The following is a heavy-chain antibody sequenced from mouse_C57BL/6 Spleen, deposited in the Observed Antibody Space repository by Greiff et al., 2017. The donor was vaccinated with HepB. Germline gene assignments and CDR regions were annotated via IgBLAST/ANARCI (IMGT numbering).Heavy chain of an antibody. CDR3: ARERHFDY. CDR2: IDPSDSYT. Sequence: VQLQQPGAELVMPGASVKLSCKASGYTFTSYWMHWVKQRPGQGLEWIGEIDPSDSYTNYNQKFKGKSTLTVDKSSSTAYMQLSSLTSEDSAVYYCARERHFDYWGQGTTLTVSS. CDR1: GYTFTSYW. J-gene: IGHJ2*01. V-gene: IGHV1-69*01. D-gene: IGHD1-2*01.